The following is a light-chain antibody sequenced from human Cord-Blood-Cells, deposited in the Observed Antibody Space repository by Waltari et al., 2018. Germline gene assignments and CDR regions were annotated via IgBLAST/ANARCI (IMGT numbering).Light chain of an antibody. Sequence: QSVLTQPPSASGSPRQSVTIPCTGTSSDVGGYSYVSWYHQHPGKAPKLMIYEVSKRPSGVPDRFSGSKSGNTASLTVSGLQAEDEADYYCSSYAGSNNLVFGGGTKLTVL. CDR3: SSYAGSNNLV. CDR1: SSDVGGYSY. CDR2: EVS. J-gene: IGLJ3*02. V-gene: IGLV2-8*01.